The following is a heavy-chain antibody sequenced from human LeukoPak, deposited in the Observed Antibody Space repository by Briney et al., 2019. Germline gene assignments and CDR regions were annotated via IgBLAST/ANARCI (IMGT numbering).Heavy chain of an antibody. D-gene: IGHD4-11*01. Sequence: ASVKVSCKASGYTFTSYGISWVRQAPGQGLEWMGWISAYNGNTNHAQKLQGTVNMITEHSTNTAFLEPRRLSSDGTAFVYCARDYSNYLSLDYWGQGTLVTVSS. CDR2: ISAYNGNT. CDR1: GYTFTSYG. V-gene: IGHV1-18*01. J-gene: IGHJ4*02. CDR3: ARDYSNYLSLDY.